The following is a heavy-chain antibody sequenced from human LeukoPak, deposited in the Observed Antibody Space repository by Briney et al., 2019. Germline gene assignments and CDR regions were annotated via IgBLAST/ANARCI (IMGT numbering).Heavy chain of an antibody. CDR3: ASPDPDYYGSGSPIDV. CDR2: INHSGRT. V-gene: IGHV4-34*01. J-gene: IGHJ6*04. Sequence: SETLSLTCAVYGGSFSGYYWSWIRQPPGKGLEWIGEINHSGRTNYNPCLKSRVTISVDTSKNQFSLKLSSVTAADTAVYYFASPDPDYYGSGSPIDVWGKGTTVTISS. D-gene: IGHD3-10*01. CDR1: GGSFSGYY.